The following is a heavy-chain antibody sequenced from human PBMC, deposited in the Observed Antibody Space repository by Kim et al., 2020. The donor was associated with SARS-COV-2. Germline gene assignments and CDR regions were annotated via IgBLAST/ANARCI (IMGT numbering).Heavy chain of an antibody. CDR1: GYTFTSYA. Sequence: ASVKVSCKASGYTFTSYAMNWVRQAPGQGLEWMGWINTNTGNPTYAQGFTGRFVFSLDTSVSTAYLQISSLKAEDTAVYYCARDGNARGYYYYYGMDVWGQGTTVTVSS. D-gene: IGHD2-15*01. CDR2: INTNTGNP. V-gene: IGHV7-4-1*02. CDR3: ARDGNARGYYYYYGMDV. J-gene: IGHJ6*02.